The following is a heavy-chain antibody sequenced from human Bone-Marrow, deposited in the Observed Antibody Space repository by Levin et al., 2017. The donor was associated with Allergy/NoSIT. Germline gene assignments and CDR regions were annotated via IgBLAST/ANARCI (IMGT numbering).Heavy chain of an antibody. CDR2: ISAYNGDT. D-gene: IGHD1-26*01. Sequence: AASVKVSCKASGYTFSIFSSYGFSWVRQAPGQGLEWMGWISAYNGDTDYAQKFQGRLTMTTDTSTNTVYMELRSLRSDDTAVYYCASPRRSYLGVAFDIWGQGTKVTVSS. CDR3: ASPRRSYLGVAFDI. J-gene: IGHJ3*02. V-gene: IGHV1-18*01. CDR1: GYTFSIFSSYG.